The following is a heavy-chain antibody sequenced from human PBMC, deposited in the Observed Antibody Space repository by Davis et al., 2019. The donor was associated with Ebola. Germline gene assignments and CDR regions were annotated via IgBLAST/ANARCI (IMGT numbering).Heavy chain of an antibody. CDR2: TYYRSKWYN. CDR3: ARRSTLGFDY. D-gene: IGHD7-27*01. J-gene: IGHJ4*02. Sequence: SQTLSLTCSISGDSVSSNSVTWNWLRQSPSRGLEWPGRTYYRSKWYNDYAVSVKSRITINPDTSKNQSSLQLNSVNPEDTAVDYCARRSTLGFDYWGQGTLVTVSS. CDR1: GDSVSSNSVT. V-gene: IGHV6-1*01.